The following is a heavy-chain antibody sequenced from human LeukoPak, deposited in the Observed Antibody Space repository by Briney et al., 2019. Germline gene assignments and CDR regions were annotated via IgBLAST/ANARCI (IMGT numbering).Heavy chain of an antibody. D-gene: IGHD2-15*01. J-gene: IGHJ4*02. CDR2: TYYSGST. CDR3: ARAQRYCSGGSCLPFDY. CDR1: GGSISGIDHY. Sequence: SETLSLTCTVSGGSISGIDHYWGWIRQPPGKGLEWIGSTYYSGSTYYNPSLKSRVTISVDTSKNQFTLKLSSVTAADTAVYYCARAQRYCSGGSCLPFDYWGQGTLVTVSS. V-gene: IGHV4-39*06.